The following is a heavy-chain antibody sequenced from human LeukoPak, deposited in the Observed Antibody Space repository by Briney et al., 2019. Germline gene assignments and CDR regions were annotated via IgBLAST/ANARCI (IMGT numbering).Heavy chain of an antibody. J-gene: IGHJ4*02. CDR3: ARARGSMVRGVIGGYYFDY. CDR2: IYTSGST. V-gene: IGHV4-4*07. CDR1: GGSISSYY. Sequence: SETLSLTCTVSGGSISSYYWSWIRQPAGKGLEWIGRIYTSGSTNYNPSLKGRVTMSVDTSKNQFSLKLSSVTAADTAVYYCARARGSMVRGVIGGYYFDYWGQGALVTVSS. D-gene: IGHD3-10*01.